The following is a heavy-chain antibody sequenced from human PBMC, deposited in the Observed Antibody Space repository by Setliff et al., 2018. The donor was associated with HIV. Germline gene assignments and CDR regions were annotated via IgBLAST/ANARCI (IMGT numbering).Heavy chain of an antibody. D-gene: IGHD3-22*01. CDR1: GYPFTSYY. V-gene: IGHV1-46*01. CDR3: ARGYDSSRHGGDY. CDR2: INPSGGTT. Sequence: ASVKVSCKASGYPFTSYYVEWVRQAPGQGLEWMGIINPSGGTTEYAQRFQGRVAMTRDTSTSTVYMELRSLRSEDTAVYYCARGYDSSRHGGDYWGQGTLVTVSS. J-gene: IGHJ4*02.